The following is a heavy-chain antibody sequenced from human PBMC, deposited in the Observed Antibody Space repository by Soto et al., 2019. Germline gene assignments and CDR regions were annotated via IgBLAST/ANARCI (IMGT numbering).Heavy chain of an antibody. V-gene: IGHV1-46*01. Sequence: ASVKVSCKASGYTFTSYFMHWVRQAPGQGLEWMGIINPNGGGTTYAQKFQGRVTMTRDTSISTAYMELSRLRSDDTAVYYCARERGRWSIAARNSGMDVWGQGTTVTVSS. CDR1: GYTFTSYF. D-gene: IGHD6-6*01. J-gene: IGHJ6*02. CDR2: INPNGGGT. CDR3: ARERGRWSIAARNSGMDV.